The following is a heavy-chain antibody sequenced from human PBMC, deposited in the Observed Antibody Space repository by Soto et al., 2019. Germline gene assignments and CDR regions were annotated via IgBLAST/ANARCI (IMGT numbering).Heavy chain of an antibody. Sequence: SETLSLTCTVSGGSISSSFWSWIWQPPGKGLEWIGYIYYSGSTNYNPSLKSRVTISVDTSKNQFSLKLSSVTAADTAVYYCARTHPYCSGGSCYDGPLFDYRGQGTLVTVSS. CDR1: GGSISSSF. CDR2: IYYSGST. D-gene: IGHD2-15*01. J-gene: IGHJ4*02. CDR3: ARTHPYCSGGSCYDGPLFDY. V-gene: IGHV4-59*01.